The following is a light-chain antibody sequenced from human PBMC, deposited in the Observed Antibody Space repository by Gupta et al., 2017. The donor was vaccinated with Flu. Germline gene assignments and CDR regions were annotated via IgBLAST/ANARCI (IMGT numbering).Light chain of an antibody. CDR1: QGIRND. V-gene: IGKV1-17*01. CDR2: AAC. J-gene: IGKJ2*02. CDR3: RQGNSYPCT. Sequence: DIQMTQSPSSLSASVGDRVTITCRASQGIRNDLGWYQKKPGKAPKRLIYAACRVQSGLPSRISGSSSAAYITLTISMRHPEDFVNYCCRQGNSYPCTFGQGTKMEIK.